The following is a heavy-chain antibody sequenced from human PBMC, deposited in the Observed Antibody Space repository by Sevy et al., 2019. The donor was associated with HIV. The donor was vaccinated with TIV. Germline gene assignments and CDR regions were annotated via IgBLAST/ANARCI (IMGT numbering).Heavy chain of an antibody. Sequence: GGSLRLSCAASGFTLSSYGMHWVRQAPGKGLEWVAVIRYDGSNKYYADSVKGRFTISRDNSKNTLYLQMNSLRAEDRVVYYCARVGLGITISAEWGGGMDVWGQGTTVTVSS. J-gene: IGHJ6*02. CDR1: GFTLSSYG. V-gene: IGHV3-33*01. CDR3: ARVGLGITISAEWGGGMDV. CDR2: IRYDGSNK. D-gene: IGHD3-3*01.